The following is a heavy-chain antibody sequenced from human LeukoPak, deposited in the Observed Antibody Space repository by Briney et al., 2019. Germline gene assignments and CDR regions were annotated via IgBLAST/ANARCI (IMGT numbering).Heavy chain of an antibody. D-gene: IGHD1-26*01. CDR1: GFTFSSYA. V-gene: IGHV3-30-3*01. CDR2: ISYDGSNK. CDR3: AKGLRVLLEDYFDY. Sequence: GGSLRLSCAASGFTFSSYAMHWVRQAPGKGLEWVAVISYDGSNKYYADSVKGRFTISRDNSKNTLYLQMNSLRAEDTAVYYCAKGLRVLLEDYFDYWGQGTLVTVSS. J-gene: IGHJ4*02.